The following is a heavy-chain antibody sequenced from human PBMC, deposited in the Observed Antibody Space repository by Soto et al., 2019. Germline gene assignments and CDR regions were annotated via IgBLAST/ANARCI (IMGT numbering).Heavy chain of an antibody. CDR3: TTQYYYYDSGSLLN. CDR1: GLTFSNAW. V-gene: IGHV3-15*01. CDR2: IKSKTDGETT. J-gene: IGHJ4*02. Sequence: EVQLVESGGGLVKPGGSLRLSCAVSGLTFSNAWMTWVRQAPGKGLEWVGRIKSKTDGETTDYAAPVKGRFTISGDDSKNTLYLQMNSLKTEGTAVYYCTTQYYYYDSGSLLNWGQGTLVTVSS. D-gene: IGHD3-22*01.